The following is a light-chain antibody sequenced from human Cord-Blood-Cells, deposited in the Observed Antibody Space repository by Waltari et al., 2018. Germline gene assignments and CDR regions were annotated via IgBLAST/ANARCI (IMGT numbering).Light chain of an antibody. CDR2: LGC. Sequence: DIVMTQSPLSLPVTPGAPASIPFRSNQSLLHSNGYNHLVWYLEKPGQAPQLLIYLGCNRAAGVPDRFSGRVSGTDFTLKCSRVEAGNGGVYYCMQALQTLRPFGQGPKVEIK. CDR3: MQALQTLRP. J-gene: IGKJ1*01. V-gene: IGKV2-28*01. CDR1: QSLLHSNGYNH.